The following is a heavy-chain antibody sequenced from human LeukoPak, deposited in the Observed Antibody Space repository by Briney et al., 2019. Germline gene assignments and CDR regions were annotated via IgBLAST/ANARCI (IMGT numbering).Heavy chain of an antibody. CDR3: AREIVVVVAATRESWFDP. J-gene: IGHJ5*02. Sequence: GGSLRLSCAASGFSFSDYYMNWIRQTPGKGLEWVSYISSDGSSTHYADSVKGRFTISRDNSKNTLYLQMNSLRAEDTAVYYCAREIVVVVAATRESWFDPWGQGTLVTVSS. CDR1: GFSFSDYY. CDR2: ISSDGSST. V-gene: IGHV3-11*06. D-gene: IGHD2-15*01.